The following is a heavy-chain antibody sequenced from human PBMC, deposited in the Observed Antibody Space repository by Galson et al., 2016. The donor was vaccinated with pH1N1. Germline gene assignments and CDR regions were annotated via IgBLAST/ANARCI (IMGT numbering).Heavy chain of an antibody. Sequence: SLRLSCAGSGFTFSNYWMHWVRQAPGKGLEWVANIKHDGSQKYYVDSVKGRFTISRDNAKNSLYLQMNSLRDEDTAVYYCVRAVGAVEVFWGQGTLVTVS. CDR1: GFTFSNYW. CDR2: IKHDGSQK. J-gene: IGHJ4*02. V-gene: IGHV3-7*01. D-gene: IGHD4/OR15-4a*01. CDR3: VRAVGAVEVF.